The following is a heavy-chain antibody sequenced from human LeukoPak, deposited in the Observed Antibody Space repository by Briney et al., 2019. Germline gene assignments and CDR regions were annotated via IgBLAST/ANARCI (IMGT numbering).Heavy chain of an antibody. CDR2: ISAYNGNT. J-gene: IGHJ5*02. Sequence: ASVKVSCKASGYTFTSYGISWVRQAPGQGLEWMGWISAYNGNTNYAQKFQGRVTITADESTSTAYMELSSLRSEDTAVYYCASLDIVVVPAAINGDWFDPWGQGTLVTVSS. CDR1: GYTFTSYG. V-gene: IGHV1-18*01. D-gene: IGHD2-2*02. CDR3: ASLDIVVVPAAINGDWFDP.